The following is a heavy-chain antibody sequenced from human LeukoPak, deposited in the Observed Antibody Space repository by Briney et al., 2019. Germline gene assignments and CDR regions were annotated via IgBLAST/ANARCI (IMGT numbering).Heavy chain of an antibody. V-gene: IGHV1-69*13. CDR3: ARAREPPLYYYYYMDV. J-gene: IGHJ6*03. CDR1: GYTFSSYY. Sequence: ASVKVSCKASGYTFSSYYLHWVRQAPGQGLEWMGGIIPIFGTANYAQKFQGRVTITADESTSTAYMELSSLRSEDTAVYYCARAREPPLYYYYYMDVWGKGTTVTVSS. CDR2: IIPIFGTA. D-gene: IGHD1-26*01.